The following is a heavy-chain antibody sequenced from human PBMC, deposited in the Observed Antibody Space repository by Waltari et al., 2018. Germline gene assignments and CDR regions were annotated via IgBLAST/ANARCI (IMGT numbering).Heavy chain of an antibody. CDR2: INHSAST. CDR1: GGSFSGYY. CDR3: ARLKYYDSSGYYYESWYFDL. D-gene: IGHD3-22*01. J-gene: IGHJ2*01. V-gene: IGHV4-34*01. Sequence: QVQLQQWGAGLLKPSETLSLTCAVYGGSFSGYYWSWIRQPPGTGLEGIGEINHSASTNYNPSLKSRVTISVDTSKNQFSLKLSSVTAADTAVYYCARLKYYDSSGYYYESWYFDLWGRGTLVTVSS.